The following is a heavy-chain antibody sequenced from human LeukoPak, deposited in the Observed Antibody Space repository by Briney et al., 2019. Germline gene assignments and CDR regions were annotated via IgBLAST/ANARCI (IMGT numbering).Heavy chain of an antibody. V-gene: IGHV1-18*01. CDR2: ISAYDGKA. D-gene: IGHD1-26*01. J-gene: IGHJ5*02. Sequence: ASVKVSCKASGYTFTDYGVSWVAQAPGQGLEWMGWISAYDGKAKFDPKVQDRVTLTIDTSATTAFMDLRSLRFDDTAVYYCVRSSGRYSNLWGQGTLVIVSS. CDR3: VRSSGRYSNL. CDR1: GYTFTDYG.